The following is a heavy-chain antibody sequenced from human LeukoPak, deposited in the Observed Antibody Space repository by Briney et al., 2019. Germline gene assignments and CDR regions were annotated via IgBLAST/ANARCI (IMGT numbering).Heavy chain of an antibody. V-gene: IGHV4-30-4*08. CDR2: IYYSGST. Sequence: SETLSLTCTVSGGSISSGDYYWSWIRQPPGKGLEWIGYIYYSGSTYYNPSLKSRVTISVDTSKNQFSLKLSSVTAADTAVYYCARAVPVQLETTAGAFDIWGQGTMVTVSS. CDR3: ARAVPVQLETTAGAFDI. CDR1: GGSISSGDYY. J-gene: IGHJ3*02. D-gene: IGHD1-1*01.